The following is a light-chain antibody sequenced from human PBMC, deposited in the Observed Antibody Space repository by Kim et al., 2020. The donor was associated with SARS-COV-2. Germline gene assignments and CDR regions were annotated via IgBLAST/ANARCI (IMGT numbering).Light chain of an antibody. V-gene: IGKV1-27*01. J-gene: IGKJ1*01. CDR2: AAS. CDR1: QAISNY. CDR3: QKYNSALRT. Sequence: ASVENRATITCRARQAISNYLAWYQQKPGQVPRLLIYAASNLQSGVPSRFSGIGSGTDFTLTISSLQPEDVATYYCQKYNSALRTFGQGTKVDIK.